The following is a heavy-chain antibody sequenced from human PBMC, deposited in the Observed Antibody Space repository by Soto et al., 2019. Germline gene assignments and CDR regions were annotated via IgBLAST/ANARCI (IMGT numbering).Heavy chain of an antibody. CDR1: GGTFSSYA. CDR2: IIPIFGTA. J-gene: IGHJ4*02. V-gene: IGHV1-69*01. D-gene: IGHD3-22*01. Sequence: VKVSCKASGGTFSSYAISWVRQAPGQGLEWMGGIIPIFGTANYAQKFQGRVTITADESTSTAYMELSSLRSEDTAVYYRARSPRSYYDSSGYLDYWGQGTLVTVSS. CDR3: ARSPRSYYDSSGYLDY.